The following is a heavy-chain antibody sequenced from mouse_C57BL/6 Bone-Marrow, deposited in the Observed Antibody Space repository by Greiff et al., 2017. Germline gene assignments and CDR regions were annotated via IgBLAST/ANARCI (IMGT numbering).Heavy chain of an antibody. J-gene: IGHJ4*01. CDR3: IASTTVVADAMDY. CDR1: GFNIKDDY. CDR2: IDPENGAT. V-gene: IGHV14-4*01. D-gene: IGHD1-1*01. Sequence: VQLQQSGAELVRPGASVKLSCTASGFNIKDDYMHWVKQRPEQGLEWIGWIDPENGATEYASTFQGKATITADTSSNTAYLQLISLTSEDTAVYYCIASTTVVADAMDYWGQGTSVTVSS.